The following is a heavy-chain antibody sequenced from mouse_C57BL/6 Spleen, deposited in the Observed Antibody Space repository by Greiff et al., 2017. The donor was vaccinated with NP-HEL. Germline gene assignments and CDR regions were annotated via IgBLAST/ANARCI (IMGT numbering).Heavy chain of an antibody. CDR2: IDPSDSYT. V-gene: IGHV1-69*01. CDR3: ASLLSGLDY. J-gene: IGHJ2*01. Sequence: VQLQQSGAELVMPGASVKLSCKASGYTFTSYWMHWVKQRPGQGLEWIGEIDPSDSYTNYNQKFKGKSTLTVDKSSSTAYMQLSSLTSAESAVYYYASLLSGLDYWGQGTTLTVSS. D-gene: IGHD2-1*01. CDR1: GYTFTSYW.